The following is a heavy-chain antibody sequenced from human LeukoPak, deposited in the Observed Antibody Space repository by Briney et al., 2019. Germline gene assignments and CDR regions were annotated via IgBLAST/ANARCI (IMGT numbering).Heavy chain of an antibody. D-gene: IGHD3-10*01. J-gene: IGHJ4*02. V-gene: IGHV3-21*01. CDR2: ISSRSTYI. Sequence: GGSLRLSCATSGFTFSTYSMAWVRQAAGKGLEWVASISSRSTYIYYADSVKGRFTISRDNAKNSLYLQMNSLRAEDTAVYYCARDGAHMVRGIDYWGQGTLVTVSS. CDR3: ARDGAHMVRGIDY. CDR1: GFTFSTYS.